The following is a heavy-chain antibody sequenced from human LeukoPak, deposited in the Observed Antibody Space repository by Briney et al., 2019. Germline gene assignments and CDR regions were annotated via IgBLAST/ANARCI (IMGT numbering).Heavy chain of an antibody. CDR1: GFTFSSYG. Sequence: GRSLRLSCAASGFTFSSYGMHWVRQAPGKGLEWVAVIWYDGSNKYYADSVKGRYTISRDNSKNTLYLQMNSLRAEDTAVYYCARATQGVVAAYIDYWGQGTLVTVSS. J-gene: IGHJ4*02. D-gene: IGHD2-15*01. V-gene: IGHV3-33*01. CDR2: IWYDGSNK. CDR3: ARATQGVVAAYIDY.